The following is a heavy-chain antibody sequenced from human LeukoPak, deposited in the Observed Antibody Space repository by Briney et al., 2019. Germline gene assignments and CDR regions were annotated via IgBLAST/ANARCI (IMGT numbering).Heavy chain of an antibody. CDR2: IIPIPGIA. Sequence: SVTVSCKASGGTFSSYAISWVRQAPGQGLEWMGRIIPIPGIANYAQKFQGRVTITADKSTSTAYMELSSLRSEDTAVYYCARVAVDTVNWFDPWGQGTLVTVSS. D-gene: IGHD5-18*01. CDR1: GGTFSSYA. J-gene: IGHJ5*02. V-gene: IGHV1-69*04. CDR3: ARVAVDTVNWFDP.